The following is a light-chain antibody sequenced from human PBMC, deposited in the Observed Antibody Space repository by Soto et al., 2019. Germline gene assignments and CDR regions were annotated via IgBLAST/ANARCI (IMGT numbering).Light chain of an antibody. J-gene: IGKJ1*01. V-gene: IGKV1-12*01. CDR1: QGIGSW. CDR2: AAS. CDR3: QQANTFPWT. Sequence: DIQMTQSPSSVSASVGDRVTITCRASQGIGSWLGWNQQKPGKAPKLLIYAASTLQSGVPSRFSGSGSGTDFTLTISSLQPEDFATYYCQQANTFPWTFGQGTKVEIK.